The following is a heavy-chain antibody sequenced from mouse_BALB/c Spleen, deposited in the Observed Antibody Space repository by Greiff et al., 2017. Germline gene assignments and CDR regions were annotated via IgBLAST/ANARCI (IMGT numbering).Heavy chain of an antibody. J-gene: IGHJ4*01. CDR2: ISSGGST. CDR3: AREGGFYAMDY. Sequence: EVQLVESGGDLVKPGGSLKLSCAASGFTFSSYAMSWVRQTPEKRLEWVASISSGGSTYYPDSVKGRFTISRDNARNILYLQMSSLRSEDTAMYYCAREGGFYAMDYWGQGTSVTVSS. V-gene: IGHV5-6-5*01. D-gene: IGHD1-1*02. CDR1: GFTFSSYA.